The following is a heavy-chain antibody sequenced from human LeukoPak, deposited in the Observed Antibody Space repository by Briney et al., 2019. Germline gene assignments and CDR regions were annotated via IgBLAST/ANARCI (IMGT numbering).Heavy chain of an antibody. CDR3: ARVRVGATRGSFDY. Sequence: GGSLTLSCAASGFTFSSYNMNWVRQAPGKGLEWVSSISSSSSYIYYADSVKGRFTISRDNAKNSLYLQMNSLRAEDTAVYYCARVRVGATRGSFDYWGQGTLVTVSS. V-gene: IGHV3-21*01. CDR1: GFTFSSYN. D-gene: IGHD1-26*01. CDR2: ISSSSSYI. J-gene: IGHJ4*02.